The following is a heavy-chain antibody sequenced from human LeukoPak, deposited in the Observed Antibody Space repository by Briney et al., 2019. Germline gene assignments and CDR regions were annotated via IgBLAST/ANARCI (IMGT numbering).Heavy chain of an antibody. CDR3: AVSSSTADFDP. V-gene: IGHV4-61*02. CDR1: GGSISSGSYY. CDR2: IYTSGST. Sequence: SEILSLTCTVSGGSISSGSYYWSWVRPPAGKGLEWIGRIYTSGSTDYNPSLKSRVTISVDTSRNQFSLKLTSVTAADTAVYYCAVSSSTADFDPWGQGTLVTVSS. J-gene: IGHJ5*02. D-gene: IGHD6-6*01.